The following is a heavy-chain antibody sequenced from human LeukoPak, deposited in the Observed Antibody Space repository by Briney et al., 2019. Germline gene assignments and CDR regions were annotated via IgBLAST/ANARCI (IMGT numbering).Heavy chain of an antibody. CDR3: ASGSGRGYYFES. CDR1: GGSISSYF. Sequence: SETLSLTCTVSGGSISSYFWSWIRQPPGKGLEWIGYIHYSESANYNPSPESRVAISLDTSKNQFSLRLSSVTAADTAVYYCASGSGRGYYFESWGQGTLVTVSS. D-gene: IGHD5-12*01. J-gene: IGHJ4*02. V-gene: IGHV4-59*01. CDR2: IHYSESA.